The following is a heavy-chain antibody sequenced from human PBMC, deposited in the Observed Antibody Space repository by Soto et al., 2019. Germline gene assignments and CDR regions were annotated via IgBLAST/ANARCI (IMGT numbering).Heavy chain of an antibody. CDR1: GFSLSTHGVG. J-gene: IGHJ5*01. V-gene: IGHV2-5*02. CDR2: IYWDDDK. CDR3: AHAMLYCTGGSCSTWFDS. Sequence: QITLKESGPTLVKPTQTLTLTCTFSGFSLSTHGVGVGWVRQPAGKALEWLALIYWDDDKRYSASLNSRLTITKDTSKNPVVLTMTYMDPVDTATYYCAHAMLYCTGGSCSTWFDSWGQGTLVTVSS. D-gene: IGHD2-15*01.